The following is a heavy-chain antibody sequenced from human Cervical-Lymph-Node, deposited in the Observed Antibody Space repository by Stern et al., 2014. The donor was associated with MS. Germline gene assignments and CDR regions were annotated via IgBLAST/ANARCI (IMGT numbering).Heavy chain of an antibody. Sequence: QVQLVESGAEVKKPGASVKVSCKASGYTLTTFDVSWVRQATGQGLEWKGWLSHNSANTGYAQKFQGRVTMTRNTSINTAYMELDSLTSDDTAVYYCARGGYTSGWPTLDIWGQGTMVTVSS. CDR1: GYTLTTFD. J-gene: IGHJ3*02. CDR3: ARGGYTSGWPTLDI. CDR2: LSHNSANT. D-gene: IGHD6-19*01. V-gene: IGHV1-8*01.